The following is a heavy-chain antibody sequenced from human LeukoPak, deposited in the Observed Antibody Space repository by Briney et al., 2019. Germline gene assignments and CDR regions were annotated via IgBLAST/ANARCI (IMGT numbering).Heavy chain of an antibody. V-gene: IGHV1-58*01. J-gene: IGHJ6*02. CDR1: GFTFTSSA. Sequence: SVKVSCKASGFTFTSSAVQWVRQARGQRLEWIGWIVVGSGNTNYAQKLQERVTITRDMSTSTAYMELSSLRSEDTAVYYCAADGHYDFWSGYYWGGYYYGMDVWGQGTTVTVSS. D-gene: IGHD3-3*01. CDR2: IVVGSGNT. CDR3: AADGHYDFWSGYYWGGYYYGMDV.